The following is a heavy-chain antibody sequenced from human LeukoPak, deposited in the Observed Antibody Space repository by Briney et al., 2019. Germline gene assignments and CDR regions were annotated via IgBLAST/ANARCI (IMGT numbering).Heavy chain of an antibody. J-gene: IGHJ6*02. D-gene: IGHD5/OR15-5a*01. CDR1: GGPISGYY. CDR2: IYSSGTT. CDR3: ARATLLLRGYYYYGMDV. Sequence: PSQTLSLTCTVSGGPISGYYWSWIRQPAGKGLEWIGHIYSSGTTNYNPSLKSRVTMSLDTSKNQFSLNLRSLTAADTAVYYCARATLLLRGYYYYGMDVWGQGTTVTVSS. V-gene: IGHV4-4*07.